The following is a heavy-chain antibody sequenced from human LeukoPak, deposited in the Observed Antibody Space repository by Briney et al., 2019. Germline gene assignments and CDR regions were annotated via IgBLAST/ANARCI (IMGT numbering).Heavy chain of an antibody. J-gene: IGHJ4*02. CDR2: INLSGGST. CDR3: ARDLDYGEKSEDY. CDR1: GFTFINYY. Sequence: GASVKVSCKASGFTFINYYMHWVRQAPGQGLEWLGIINLSGGSTHYPQKFQDRVTTTRDTSTSTVYMELSSLRSEDTAVYYCARDLDYGEKSEDYWGQGTLVTVSS. V-gene: IGHV1-46*01. D-gene: IGHD4/OR15-4a*01.